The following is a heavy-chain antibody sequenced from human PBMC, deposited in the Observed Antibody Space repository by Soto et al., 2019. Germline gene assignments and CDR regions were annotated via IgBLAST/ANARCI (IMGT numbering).Heavy chain of an antibody. Sequence: SETLSLTCTVSGGSISTGGYYWSWIRQHPGKGLECIGYIYYSGTTYYNPSLKSRVTISVDASKSQFSLKLSSVTAADTAMYYCATNGGYYDSSGPKYFHHWGPGTLVTVSS. CDR1: GGSISTGGYY. J-gene: IGHJ1*01. CDR2: IYYSGTT. CDR3: ATNGGYYDSSGPKYFHH. V-gene: IGHV4-31*03. D-gene: IGHD3-22*01.